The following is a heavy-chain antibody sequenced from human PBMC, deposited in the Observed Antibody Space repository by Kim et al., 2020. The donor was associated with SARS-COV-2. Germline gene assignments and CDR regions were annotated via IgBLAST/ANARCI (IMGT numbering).Heavy chain of an antibody. Sequence: ADSVKGRFTISRDNSKHTLYLQMNSLRAEDTAVYYCARDRAFGDYDSSDYWGQGTLVTVSS. J-gene: IGHJ4*02. D-gene: IGHD3-22*01. V-gene: IGHV3-33*01. CDR3: ARDRAFGDYDSSDY.